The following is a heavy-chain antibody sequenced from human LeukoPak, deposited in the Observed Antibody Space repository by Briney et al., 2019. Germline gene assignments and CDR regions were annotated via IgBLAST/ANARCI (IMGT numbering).Heavy chain of an antibody. CDR2: MNPNSGNT. J-gene: IGHJ6*03. Sequence: ASVKVSCKASGYTFTSYDINWVRQATGQGLEWMGWMNPNSGNTGYAQKFQGRVTMTRNTSISTAYMELSSLRSDDTAVYYCARVSQYYDFWSGYYTGIYYYYMDVWGKGTTVTVSS. V-gene: IGHV1-8*01. CDR1: GYTFTSYD. CDR3: ARVSQYYDFWSGYYTGIYYYYMDV. D-gene: IGHD3-3*01.